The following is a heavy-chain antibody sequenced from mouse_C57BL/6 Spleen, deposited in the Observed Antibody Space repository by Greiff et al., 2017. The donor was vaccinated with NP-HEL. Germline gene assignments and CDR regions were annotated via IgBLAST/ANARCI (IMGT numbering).Heavy chain of an antibody. CDR3: AREGKRSSYGYFDV. J-gene: IGHJ1*03. CDR1: GYTFTDYY. Sequence: QVQLKESGAELVRPGASVKLSCKASGYTFTDYYINWVKQRPGQGLEWIARIYPGSGNTYYNEKFKGKATLTAEKSSSTAYMQLSSLTSEDSAVYFCAREGKRSSYGYFDVWGTGTTVTVSS. D-gene: IGHD1-1*01. V-gene: IGHV1-76*01. CDR2: IYPGSGNT.